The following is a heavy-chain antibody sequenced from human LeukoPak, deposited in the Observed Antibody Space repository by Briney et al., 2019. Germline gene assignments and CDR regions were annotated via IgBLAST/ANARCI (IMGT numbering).Heavy chain of an antibody. V-gene: IGHV1-18*01. CDR1: GYTFTSYG. CDR3: ARGIAAAGVDY. Sequence: APVKVSCKASGYTFTSYGISWVRQAPGQGLDWMGWISAYNVNTNYAQKLQGRVTMTTDKSTRTAYMELRSLRSDDTAVYYCARGIAAAGVDYWGQGTLVTVSS. D-gene: IGHD6-13*01. J-gene: IGHJ4*02. CDR2: ISAYNVNT.